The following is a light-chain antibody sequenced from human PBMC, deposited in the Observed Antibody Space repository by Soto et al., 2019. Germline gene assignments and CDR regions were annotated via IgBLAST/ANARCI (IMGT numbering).Light chain of an antibody. CDR3: QQTYCHPLK. Sequence: DIQMTQSPSSVSASVGDSVSFACQSSQTVKNNVNWYQHKRGKAPKLLISGSSNLQNGVPPRFSGSGTGTDFTLTINTLQPEDAATYYCQQTYCHPLKFGQGTRVDIK. CDR2: GSS. CDR1: QTVKNN. J-gene: IGKJ5*01. V-gene: IGKV1-39*01.